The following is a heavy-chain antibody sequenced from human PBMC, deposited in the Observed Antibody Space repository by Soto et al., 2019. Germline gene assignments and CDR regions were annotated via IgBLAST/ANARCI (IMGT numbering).Heavy chain of an antibody. V-gene: IGHV4-39*01. CDR2: IYYSGST. CDR3: ARHPDVARGGFDP. CDR1: GGSISSSRYY. Sequence: QPQLQESGPGLVKPSETLSLTCTVSGGSISSSRYYWGWIRQPPGKGLEWIGSIYYSGSTYYNPSLTSRVPISLDTSKNQFSLKLSSVTAADTAVYHCARHPDVARGGFDPWGQGTLVTVSS. J-gene: IGHJ5*02. D-gene: IGHD3-10*01.